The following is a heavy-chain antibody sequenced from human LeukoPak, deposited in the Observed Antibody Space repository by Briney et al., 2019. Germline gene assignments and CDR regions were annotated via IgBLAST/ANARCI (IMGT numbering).Heavy chain of an antibody. J-gene: IGHJ4*02. CDR1: GGSVSSGSYY. V-gene: IGHV4-61*01. D-gene: IGHD4-17*01. CDR2: IYYSGST. CDR3: ARVDYGDFSLDY. Sequence: SETLSLTCTVSGGSVSSGSYYWRWIRQPPGKGLEWIGYIYYSGSTNYNPSLKSRVTISVDTSQNQFSLKLSSVTAADTAVYYCARVDYGDFSLDYWGQGTLVTVSS.